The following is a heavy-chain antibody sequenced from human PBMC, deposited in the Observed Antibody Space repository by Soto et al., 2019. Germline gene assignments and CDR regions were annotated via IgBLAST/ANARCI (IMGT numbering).Heavy chain of an antibody. Sequence: GGSLRLSCAASGFTFSSYGMHWVRQAPGKGLEWVAVISYDGSNKYYADSVKGRFTISRDNSKNTLYLQMNSLRAEDTAVYYCAKFPTSTAPVSFDYWGQGTLVTVSS. J-gene: IGHJ4*02. CDR2: ISYDGSNK. V-gene: IGHV3-30*18. CDR3: AKFPTSTAPVSFDY. CDR1: GFTFSSYG. D-gene: IGHD5-18*01.